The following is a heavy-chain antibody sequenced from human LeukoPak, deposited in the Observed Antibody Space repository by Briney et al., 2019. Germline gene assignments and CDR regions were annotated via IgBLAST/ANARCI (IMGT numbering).Heavy chain of an antibody. V-gene: IGHV3-23*01. CDR3: AKRASGSGTSLYYFDY. Sequence: PGGSLRLSCAASGFSFSIYAMNWVRQAPGKGLEWVSLIIGNGRDIRYADSVKGRFTISRDNSKNILYLQMNSLRAEDTAVYYCAKRASGSGTSLYYFDYWGQGTLVTVSS. J-gene: IGHJ4*02. CDR1: GFSFSIYA. CDR2: IIGNGRDI. D-gene: IGHD3-10*01.